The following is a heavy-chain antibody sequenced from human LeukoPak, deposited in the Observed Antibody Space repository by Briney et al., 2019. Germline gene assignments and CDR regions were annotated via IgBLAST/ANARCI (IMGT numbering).Heavy chain of an antibody. CDR3: AREIFGSGSYPYF. CDR1: GFSFDTYA. CDR2: IWHDGSHK. Sequence: GRSLGLSCAASGFSFDTYAMHWVRQAPGQGLEWVPLIWHDGSHKFYSNSVRGQFTIPRDNSKNTVYLQMNNLRPDDTAVYYCAREIFGSGSYPYFWGQGTLVTVSS. D-gene: IGHD3-10*01. V-gene: IGHV3-33*01. J-gene: IGHJ4*02.